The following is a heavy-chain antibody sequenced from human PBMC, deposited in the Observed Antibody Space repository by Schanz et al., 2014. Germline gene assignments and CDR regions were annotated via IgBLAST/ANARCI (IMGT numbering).Heavy chain of an antibody. CDR1: GVSISRTNW. D-gene: IGHD2-2*01. Sequence: QVHLQESGPGLVKPSGTLSLTCAVSGVSISRTNWWHWVRQSPGKGLEWLGEIIHDGGPNYNPSLGSRVTISLDKSENQFSLELPSVTAADTALYFCARVKQGCSDTSCVLDPWGQGTLVTVSS. CDR3: ARVKQGCSDTSCVLDP. V-gene: IGHV4-4*02. CDR2: IIHDGGP. J-gene: IGHJ5*02.